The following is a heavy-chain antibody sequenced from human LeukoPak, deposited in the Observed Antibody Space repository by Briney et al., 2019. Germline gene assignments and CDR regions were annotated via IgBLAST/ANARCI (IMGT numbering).Heavy chain of an antibody. CDR1: GFTFSDYY. Sequence: GGSLRLSCAASGFTFSDYYMSWIRQAPGKGLEWVSYISSSSSYTNYADSVKGRFTISRDNSKNTLYLQMNSLRAEDTAVYYCAKDLGVRLRVFDYWGQGTLVTVSS. D-gene: IGHD3-3*01. J-gene: IGHJ4*02. V-gene: IGHV3-11*06. CDR3: AKDLGVRLRVFDY. CDR2: ISSSSSYT.